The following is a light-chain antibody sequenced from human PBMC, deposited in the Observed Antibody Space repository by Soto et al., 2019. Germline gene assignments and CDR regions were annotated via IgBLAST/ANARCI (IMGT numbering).Light chain of an antibody. CDR2: EGS. CDR3: CSYAGSSTYV. CDR1: SSDVGSYNL. Sequence: QSVLTQPAPVSGSPGQSITISCTGNSSDVGSYNLVSWYQQHPGKAPKLMIYEGSKRPSGVSNRFSGSKSGNTASLTISGLQAEDEADYYCCSYAGSSTYVFGTGTKVTVL. J-gene: IGLJ1*01. V-gene: IGLV2-23*01.